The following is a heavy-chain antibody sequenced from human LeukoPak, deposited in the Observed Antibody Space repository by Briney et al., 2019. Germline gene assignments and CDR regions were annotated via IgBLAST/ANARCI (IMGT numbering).Heavy chain of an antibody. J-gene: IGHJ5*02. D-gene: IGHD6-19*01. CDR2: IYPGDSDT. V-gene: IGHV5-51*01. CDR3: ARRSGWYLGLNWFDP. CDR1: GYSFTSYW. Sequence: GESLKISCKGSGYSFTSYWIGWVRQMPGKGLEWMGSIYPGDSDTRYSPSFQGQVTISADKSISTAYLQWSSLKASDTAMYYCARRSGWYLGLNWFDPWGQGTLVTVSS.